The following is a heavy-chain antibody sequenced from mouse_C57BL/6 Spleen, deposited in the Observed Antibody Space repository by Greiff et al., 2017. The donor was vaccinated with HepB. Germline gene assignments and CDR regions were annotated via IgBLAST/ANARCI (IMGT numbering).Heavy chain of an antibody. CDR3: ARDDYYGSSWFAY. V-gene: IGHV2-2*01. CDR2: IWSGGST. CDR1: GFSLTSYG. Sequence: VKLMESGPGLVQPSQSLSITCTVSGFSLTSYGVHWVRQSPGKGLEWLGVIWSGGSTDYNAAFISRLSISKENSKSQVFFKMNSLQADDTAIYYCARDDYYGSSWFAYWGQGTLVTVSA. D-gene: IGHD1-1*01. J-gene: IGHJ3*01.